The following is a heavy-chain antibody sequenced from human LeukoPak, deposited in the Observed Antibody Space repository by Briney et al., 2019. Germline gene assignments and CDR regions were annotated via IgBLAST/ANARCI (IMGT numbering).Heavy chain of an antibody. V-gene: IGHV3-23*01. J-gene: IGHJ5*02. CDR1: GFTFSSYA. D-gene: IGHD2-2*01. CDR3: ARDIVVVPLVMGWFDP. Sequence: QTGGSLRLSCAASGFTFSSYAMSWVRQAPGKGLEWVSAISGSGGSTYYADSVKGRFTISRDNSKNTLYLQMNSLRAEDTAVYYCARDIVVVPLVMGWFDPWGQGTLVTVSS. CDR2: ISGSGGST.